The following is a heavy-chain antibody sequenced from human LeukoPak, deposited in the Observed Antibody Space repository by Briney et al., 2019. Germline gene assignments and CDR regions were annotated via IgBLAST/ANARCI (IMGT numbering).Heavy chain of an antibody. CDR1: GFTFSSYS. CDR2: ISSSSSYI. CDR3: ARDTYYYDSSGYSY. D-gene: IGHD3-22*01. V-gene: IGHV3-21*01. Sequence: LSLTCAASGFTFSSYSMNWVRQAPGKGLEWVSSISSSSSYIYYADSVKGRFTISRDNAKNSLYLQMNSLRAEDTAVYYCARDTYYYDSSGYSYWGQGTLVTVSS. J-gene: IGHJ4*02.